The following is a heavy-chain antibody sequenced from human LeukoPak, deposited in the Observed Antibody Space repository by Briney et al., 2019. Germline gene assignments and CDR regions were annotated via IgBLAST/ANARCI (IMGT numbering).Heavy chain of an antibody. J-gene: IGHJ4*02. CDR1: GFTFSSFS. CDR3: AKDALEYSRTWYGTNFDY. Sequence: PGGSLRLSCAASGFTFSSFSMNWVRQAPGKGLEWVSSISSSFNYLYYADSVKGRFTISRDNSKNTLYLQMNSLRAEDTAVYYCAKDALEYSRTWYGTNFDYWGQGTLVTVSS. D-gene: IGHD6-13*01. CDR2: ISSSFNYL. V-gene: IGHV3-21*04.